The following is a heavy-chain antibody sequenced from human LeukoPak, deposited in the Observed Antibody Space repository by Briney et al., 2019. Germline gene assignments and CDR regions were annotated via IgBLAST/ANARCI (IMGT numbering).Heavy chain of an antibody. Sequence: GGSLRLSCTASGVTFSNAFMQWVRQAAGEGLEWVAIISYDGSTKKYADSVKGQFTISRDNSKNTLYLQMNSLRAEDTAVYYCTNGDYVSGDAFSRLAPYKKYYDMDVWGQGTTVTVSS. D-gene: IGHD3-10*01. CDR2: ISYDGSTK. CDR3: TNGDYVSGDAFSRLAPYKKYYDMDV. V-gene: IGHV3-30*18. J-gene: IGHJ6*02. CDR1: GVTFSNAF.